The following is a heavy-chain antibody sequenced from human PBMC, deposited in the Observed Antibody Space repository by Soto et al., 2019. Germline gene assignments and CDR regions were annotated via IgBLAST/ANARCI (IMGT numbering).Heavy chain of an antibody. V-gene: IGHV1-18*01. J-gene: IGHJ5*02. D-gene: IGHD3-3*01. Sequence: ASVKVSCKASGYTFTSYGISWVRQAPGQGLEWMGWISAYNGNTNYAQKLQGRVTMTTDTSTSTAYMELRSLRSDDTAVYYCARAETYYDFWSGYPWGQGTLVTVSS. CDR1: GYTFTSYG. CDR2: ISAYNGNT. CDR3: ARAETYYDFWSGYP.